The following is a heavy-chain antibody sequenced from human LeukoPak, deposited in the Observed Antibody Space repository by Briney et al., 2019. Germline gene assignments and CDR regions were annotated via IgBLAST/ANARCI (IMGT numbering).Heavy chain of an antibody. CDR3: ARQSGYFDY. CDR1: GGSISTYY. Sequence: SETLSLTCTVSGGSISTYYWSWIRQPPGKGLEWIGHIYYSGSTTYNPSLKSRVTISVDTSKNQFSLKLTSLTAADTAVYYCARQSGYFDYWGQGTLVTVSS. V-gene: IGHV4-59*08. CDR2: IYYSGST. J-gene: IGHJ4*03.